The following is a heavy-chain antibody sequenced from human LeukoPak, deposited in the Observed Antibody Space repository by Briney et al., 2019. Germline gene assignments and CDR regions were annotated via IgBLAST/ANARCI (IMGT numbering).Heavy chain of an antibody. CDR3: AKTRPLDSSSWSHGDY. Sequence: PGGSLRLSCAASGFTFSLYSMNWVRQAPGKGLEWVSYITSGSSTTYYADSVRGRFTISRDNAKNSLFLQMNSLRAEDTAVYYCAKTRPLDSSSWSHGDYWGQGTLVTVSS. J-gene: IGHJ4*02. CDR1: GFTFSLYS. CDR2: ITSGSSTT. D-gene: IGHD6-13*01. V-gene: IGHV3-48*01.